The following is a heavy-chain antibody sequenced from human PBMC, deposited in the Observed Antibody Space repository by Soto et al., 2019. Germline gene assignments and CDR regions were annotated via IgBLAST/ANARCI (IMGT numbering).Heavy chain of an antibody. CDR2: IEISGRAT. D-gene: IGHD3-16*01. CDR1: GFSFSNYA. V-gene: IGHV3-23*05. CDR3: AKGDGGYFDH. J-gene: IGHJ4*02. Sequence: GGLLSLSGVVSGFSFSNYAMIWVRQAPGKGPEWVSSIEISGRATYYADAVKGRFTISRDDSKNAVYLQMNSLRGEDTAVYFCAKGDGGYFDHWGQGSLVTVSS.